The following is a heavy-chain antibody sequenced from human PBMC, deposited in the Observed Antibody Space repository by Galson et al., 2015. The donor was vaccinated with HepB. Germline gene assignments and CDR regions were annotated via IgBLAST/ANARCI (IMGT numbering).Heavy chain of an antibody. CDR1: GYTFTSYD. J-gene: IGHJ4*02. CDR2: MNPKSTNT. V-gene: IGHV1-8*01. D-gene: IGHD1-26*01. CDR3: ARAVRNQLLSEY. Sequence: LVKVSCKASGYTFTSYDVTWVRQAPGQGLEWMGWMNPKSTNTGYARKFQGRVTMTGDTSMDTAYMELSSLTSEDTAVYYCARAVRNQLLSEYWGQGTLVTVSS.